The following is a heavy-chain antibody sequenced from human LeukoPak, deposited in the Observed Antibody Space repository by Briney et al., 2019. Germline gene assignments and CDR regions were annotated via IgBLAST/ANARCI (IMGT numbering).Heavy chain of an antibody. CDR2: IYYSGST. CDR1: GGSISNYY. J-gene: IGHJ4*02. CDR3: ARQGSSGWYYYFDY. V-gene: IGHV4-59*08. D-gene: IGHD6-19*01. Sequence: SETLSLTCTVSGGSISNYYWNWIRQPPGKGLEGIGYIYYSGSTNYNPSLKSRVTISVDTSKNQFSLKLSSVTAADTAVYYCARQGSSGWYYYFDYWGQGTLVTVSS.